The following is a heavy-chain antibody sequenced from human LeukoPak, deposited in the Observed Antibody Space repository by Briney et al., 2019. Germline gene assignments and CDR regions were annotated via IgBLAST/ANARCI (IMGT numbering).Heavy chain of an antibody. V-gene: IGHV1-3*01. CDR3: ARDRDSSWYMEDNWFDP. D-gene: IGHD6-13*01. Sequence: ASVNVSCKASGYTFTSYAMHWVRQAPGQRLEWMGWINAGNGNTKYSQKFQGRVTITRDTSASTAYMELSSLRSEDTAVYYCARDRDSSWYMEDNWFDPWGQGTLVTVSS. J-gene: IGHJ5*02. CDR1: GYTFTSYA. CDR2: INAGNGNT.